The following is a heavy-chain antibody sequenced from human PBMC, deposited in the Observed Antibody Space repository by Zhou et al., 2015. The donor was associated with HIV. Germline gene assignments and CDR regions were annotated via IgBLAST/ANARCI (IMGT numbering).Heavy chain of an antibody. CDR2: ITPMFDIH. CDR3: ARSSVNHEYAFDI. J-gene: IGHJ3*02. Sequence: QLQVVQSGAEVKTPGSSVKVSCTASGGTFSGSDLSWVRQAPGQGLEWMGGITPMFDIHNYAQKFRARLNITVDKSTSTAYMELSSLTSEDAATYFCARSSVNHEYAFDIWGQGTKVIVSS. CDR1: GGTFSGSD. V-gene: IGHV1-69*17. D-gene: IGHD3-22*01.